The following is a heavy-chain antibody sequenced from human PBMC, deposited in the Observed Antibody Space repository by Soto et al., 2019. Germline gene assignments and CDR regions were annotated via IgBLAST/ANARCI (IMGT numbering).Heavy chain of an antibody. J-gene: IGHJ4*02. CDR1: GFTSSSYS. Sequence: EVQLVESGGGLVQPGGSLRLSCAASGFTSSSYSMNWVRQAPGKGLEWVSYISSSSSTIYYADSVKGRFTISRDNAKNSLYLQMNSLRAEDTAVYYCARGPSFWSGYWTTFGYWGQGTLVTVSS. CDR3: ARGPSFWSGYWTTFGY. CDR2: ISSSSSTI. V-gene: IGHV3-48*01. D-gene: IGHD3-3*01.